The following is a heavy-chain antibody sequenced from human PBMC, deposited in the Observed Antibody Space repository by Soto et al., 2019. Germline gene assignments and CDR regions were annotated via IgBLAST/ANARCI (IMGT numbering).Heavy chain of an antibody. CDR3: ARHRTGTSRIFEENWFDP. J-gene: IGHJ5*02. CDR1: FGSFSAYY. V-gene: IGHV4-34*01. D-gene: IGHD3-3*01. CDR2: INHSGGT. Sequence: ETLSVPWAVYFGSFSAYYWSWIRQPPGKGPEWIGEINHSGGTDYNPSLETRVTISVDTSKKQFSLKLNSVTAADTAVYYCARHRTGTSRIFEENWFDPWGQGTLVTVSS.